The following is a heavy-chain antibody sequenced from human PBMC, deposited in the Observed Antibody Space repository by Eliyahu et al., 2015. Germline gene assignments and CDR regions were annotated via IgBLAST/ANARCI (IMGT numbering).Heavy chain of an antibody. V-gene: IGHV1-8*01. Sequence: VQLVQSGAEVKKPGASVXVSCEASXYXFXXYDXNWVRQTPGQGLGWLGWMNPNSGSKGFAHKFEGRVTLTRDISKRTAYMELSGLKSEDTATYYCTRGPGYCVGGTCYTDNFDSWGQGTRVTVSS. CDR3: TRGPGYCVGGTCYTDNFDS. CDR2: MNPNSGSK. D-gene: IGHD2-15*01. J-gene: IGHJ4*02. CDR1: XYXFXXYD.